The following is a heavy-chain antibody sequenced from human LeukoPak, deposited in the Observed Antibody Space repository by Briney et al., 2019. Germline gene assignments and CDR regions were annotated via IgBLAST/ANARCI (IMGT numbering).Heavy chain of an antibody. D-gene: IGHD5-12*01. Sequence: ASVKVSCKASGYTFTRYGISWVRQAPGQGLEWMGWISAYNVYTDYQQKVEGRLTVTTDTSTNTAYMELRSLTSDDTAVYYCARRSGYDRRAGTLDIWGQGTMVTVSS. CDR2: ISAYNVYT. CDR1: GYTFTRYG. V-gene: IGHV1-18*01. J-gene: IGHJ3*02. CDR3: ARRSGYDRRAGTLDI.